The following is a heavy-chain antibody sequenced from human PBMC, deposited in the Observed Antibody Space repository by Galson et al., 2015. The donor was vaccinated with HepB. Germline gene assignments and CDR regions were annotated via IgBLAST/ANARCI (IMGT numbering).Heavy chain of an antibody. Sequence: SLRLSCAASQFTFSSYAMSWVRQAPGKGLEWVSGVSDTGGGTHYADSVKGRFTSSRDISKNTLYLQMNSLKVADTAVYYCARHMRRLIPNPIDYWGPGTLVTVSS. CDR1: QFTFSSYA. CDR2: VSDTGGGT. V-gene: IGHV3-23*01. CDR3: ARHMRRLIPNPIDY. D-gene: IGHD3-16*01. J-gene: IGHJ4*02.